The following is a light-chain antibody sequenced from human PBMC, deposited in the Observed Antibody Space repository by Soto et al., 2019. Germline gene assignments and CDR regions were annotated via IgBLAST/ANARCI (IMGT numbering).Light chain of an antibody. J-gene: IGLJ1*01. V-gene: IGLV2-14*03. Sequence: QSALTQPSSVSGSPGESITISCTGTSSDGGGYNYVSWYQHHPGKAPKLIIYDVTNRPSGVSNPFSGSKSGNTASLTISGLPPEDEAHYYCSSSTTSNTRQIVFATGTKVTVL. CDR2: DVT. CDR3: SSSTTSNTRQIV. CDR1: SSDGGGYNY.